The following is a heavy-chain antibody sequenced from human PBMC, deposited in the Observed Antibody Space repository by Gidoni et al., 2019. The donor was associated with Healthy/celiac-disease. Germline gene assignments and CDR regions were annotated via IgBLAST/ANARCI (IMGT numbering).Heavy chain of an antibody. Sequence: QLQLQESGPGLVKPSETLSLTCTVSGGSISSSRYYWGWIRQPPGKGLEWIGSIYYSGSTYYNPSLKSRVTISVDTSKNQFSLKLSSVTAADTAVYYCARRYGDSQIDYWGQGTLVTVSS. J-gene: IGHJ4*02. CDR1: GGSISSSRYY. CDR2: IYYSGST. CDR3: ARRYGDSQIDY. D-gene: IGHD4-17*01. V-gene: IGHV4-39*01.